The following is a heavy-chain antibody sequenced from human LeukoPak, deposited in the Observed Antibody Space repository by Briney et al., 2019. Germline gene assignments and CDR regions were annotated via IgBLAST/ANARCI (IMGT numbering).Heavy chain of an antibody. V-gene: IGHV3-30-3*01. Sequence: GGSLRLSCAASGFTLSSSAAMHWVRQAPGKGLEWVAAVSPDGSSKYFADSVKGRFSISSDISKNALYLEMNSLRAEDTAIYYCARTSDGAVVTPLEYWGQGTLVTVSS. CDR1: GFTLSSSA. CDR2: VSPDGSSK. D-gene: IGHD4-23*01. CDR3: ARTSDGAVVTPLEY. J-gene: IGHJ4*02.